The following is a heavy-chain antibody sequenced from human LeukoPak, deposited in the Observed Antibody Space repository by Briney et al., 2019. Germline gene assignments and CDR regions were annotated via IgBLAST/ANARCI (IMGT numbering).Heavy chain of an antibody. V-gene: IGHV3-33*08. CDR3: AKVAATLDY. D-gene: IGHD2-15*01. Sequence: PGGSLRLSCAASGFSFSDFGMHWVRQAPGKGLEWVAAMSFDGTNKYYADSVKGRFTIFRDNSKNTLYLQMNSLRAEDTAVYYCAKVAATLDYWGQGTLVTVSS. CDR1: GFSFSDFG. J-gene: IGHJ4*02. CDR2: MSFDGTNK.